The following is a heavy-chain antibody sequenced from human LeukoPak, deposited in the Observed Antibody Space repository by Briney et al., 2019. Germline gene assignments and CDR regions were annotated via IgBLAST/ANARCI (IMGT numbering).Heavy chain of an antibody. Sequence: GPSVKRSCKASGYIFTSYEINWVRQATGQGLEWMGWMNPNSGNTGYAQKFQGRVTMTRNTSISTAYMELSSLRSEDTAVYYCARTTVTKVEYYFYYYGMDVWGQGSTVTVSS. CDR3: ARTTVTKVEYYFYYYGMDV. CDR2: MNPNSGNT. V-gene: IGHV1-8*01. D-gene: IGHD4-17*01. J-gene: IGHJ6*02. CDR1: GYIFTSYE.